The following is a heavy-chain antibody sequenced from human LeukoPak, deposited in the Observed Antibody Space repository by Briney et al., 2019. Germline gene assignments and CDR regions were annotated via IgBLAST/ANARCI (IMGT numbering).Heavy chain of an antibody. D-gene: IGHD6-13*01. Sequence: GGSLRLSCAASGFTFSRYSMTWVRQAPGKGLEWVSSFTSMSRTIYYADSVKGRFTISRDDAKESLYLQMNSLRAEDTAIYYCARQSSGIAATDKIDYWGQGTLVTVSS. V-gene: IGHV3-21*01. J-gene: IGHJ4*02. CDR2: FTSMSRTI. CDR1: GFTFSRYS. CDR3: ARQSSGIAATDKIDY.